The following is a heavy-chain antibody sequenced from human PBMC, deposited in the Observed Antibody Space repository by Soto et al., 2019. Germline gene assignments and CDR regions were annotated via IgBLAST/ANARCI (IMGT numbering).Heavy chain of an antibody. V-gene: IGHV1-24*01. CDR2: FDPEDGET. Sequence: ASVKVSCKVSGYTLTELSMHWVRQAPGKGLEWMGGFDPEDGETIYAQKFQGRVTMTEDTSTDTAYMELSSLRSEDTAVYYCATGITFGRPPTFDYWGQGTLLTVSS. CDR3: ATGITFGRPPTFDY. D-gene: IGHD3-16*01. J-gene: IGHJ4*02. CDR1: GYTLTELS.